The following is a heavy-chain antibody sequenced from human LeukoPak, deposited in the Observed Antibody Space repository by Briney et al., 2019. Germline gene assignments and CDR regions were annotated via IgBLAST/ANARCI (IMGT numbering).Heavy chain of an antibody. CDR3: AKSSGWNYYYYYMDV. D-gene: IGHD6-19*01. CDR1: GFTFSSYG. V-gene: IGHV3-30*02. CDR2: IRYDGSNK. J-gene: IGHJ6*03. Sequence: GGSLRLSCAASGFTFSSYGMHWVRQAPGKGLEWVAFIRYDGSNKYYADSVKGRFTISRDNSKNTLYLQMNSLRAEDTAVYYCAKSSGWNYYYYYMDVWGKGTTVIASS.